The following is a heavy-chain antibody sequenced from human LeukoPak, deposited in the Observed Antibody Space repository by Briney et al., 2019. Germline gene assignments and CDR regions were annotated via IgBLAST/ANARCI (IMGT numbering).Heavy chain of an antibody. CDR2: IKQDGSEK. CDR1: GFTFSSYW. V-gene: IGHV3-7*03. CDR3: ARGGSIAAAADYYYGMDV. J-gene: IGHJ6*02. Sequence: PGGSLRLSCAASGFTFSSYWMSWVRQTPGKGLEWVANIKQDGSEKYYVDSVKGRFTISRDNAKNSLYLQMNSLRAEDTALYHCARGGSIAAAADYYYGMDVWGQGTTVTVSS. D-gene: IGHD6-13*01.